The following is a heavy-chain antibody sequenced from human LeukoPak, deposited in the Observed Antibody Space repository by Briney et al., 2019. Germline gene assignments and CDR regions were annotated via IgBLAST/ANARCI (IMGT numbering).Heavy chain of an antibody. CDR3: ARTQWLEDAFDF. CDR2: ISTYNGNT. CDR1: DDTFSNYG. D-gene: IGHD6-19*01. Sequence: ASVKVSCKASDDTFSNYGISWVRQAPAQGLEWMGWISTYNGNTHYAQKFQGRVTMTTDTSTNIAYLELRDLRSDDTAVYYCARTQWLEDAFDFWGQGTVVTVSS. V-gene: IGHV1-18*01. J-gene: IGHJ3*01.